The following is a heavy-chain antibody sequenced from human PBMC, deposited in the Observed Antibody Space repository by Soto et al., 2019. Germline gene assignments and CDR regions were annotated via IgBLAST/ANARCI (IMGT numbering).Heavy chain of an antibody. V-gene: IGHV4-59*01. CDR3: ARDLWGYCGTDCYPLDV. Sequence: SETLSLTCTVSGGSISGYYWSWIRQPPGKGLKWIGYMYNTGSTVYNPSFKSRVTISVDTSKNQFSLKLNSVTAADTAVYYCARDLWGYCGTDCYPLDVWGQGTTVT. D-gene: IGHD2-21*02. CDR1: GGSISGYY. CDR2: MYNTGST. J-gene: IGHJ6*02.